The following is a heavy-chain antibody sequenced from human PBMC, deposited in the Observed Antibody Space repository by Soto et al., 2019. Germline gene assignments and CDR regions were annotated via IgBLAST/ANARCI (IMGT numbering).Heavy chain of an antibody. CDR2: IIPIFGTA. V-gene: IGHV1-69*01. J-gene: IGHJ6*02. CDR3: ARDSVAEANYYYYGMDV. Sequence: QVQLVQSGAEVKKPGSSVKVSCKASGGTFSSYAISWVRQAPGQGLEWMGGIIPIFGTANYAQKFQGRVTITADESTSTAYMELSSLRPEDTAVYYCARDSVAEANYYYYGMDVWGQGTTVTVSS. D-gene: IGHD3-10*01. CDR1: GGTFSSYA.